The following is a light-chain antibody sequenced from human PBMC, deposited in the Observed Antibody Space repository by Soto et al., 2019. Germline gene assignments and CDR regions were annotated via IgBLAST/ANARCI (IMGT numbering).Light chain of an antibody. J-gene: IGKJ2*01. CDR1: QSISRYY. CDR2: GAS. Sequence: VLTQSPGTLSLSPGERATISCRARQSISRYYLAWYQHKPGQAPRLLMNGASSRATGIPHRFSGSGSGTYFTLTISSLEPEDCGVYYCQQSGGSPPYTFGQGTRLEIK. CDR3: QQSGGSPPYT. V-gene: IGKV3-20*01.